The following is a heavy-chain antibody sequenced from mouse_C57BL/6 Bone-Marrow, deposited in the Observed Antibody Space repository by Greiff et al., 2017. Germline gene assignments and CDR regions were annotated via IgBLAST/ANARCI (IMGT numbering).Heavy chain of an antibody. Sequence: EVMLVESGGGLVQPGGSLKLSCAASGFTFSDYYMYWVRQTPEKRLEWVAYISNGGGSTYYPDTVKGRFTISRDNAKNTLYLQMSRLKSEDTAMYYCARPLDGYPFAYWGQGTLVTVSA. J-gene: IGHJ3*01. CDR3: ARPLDGYPFAY. V-gene: IGHV5-12*01. CDR1: GFTFSDYY. D-gene: IGHD2-3*01. CDR2: ISNGGGST.